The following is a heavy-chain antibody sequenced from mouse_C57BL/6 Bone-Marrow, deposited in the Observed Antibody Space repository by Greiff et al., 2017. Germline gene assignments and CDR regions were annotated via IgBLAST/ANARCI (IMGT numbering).Heavy chain of an antibody. J-gene: IGHJ4*01. CDR2: IYPRSGNT. CDR3: ARSRIYYGNYVLAMDY. D-gene: IGHD2-1*01. CDR1: SYTFTSYG. V-gene: IGHV1-81*01. Sequence: VNVVESGAELARPGASVKLSCKASSYTFTSYGISWVKQRTGQGLEWIGEIYPRSGNTYYNEKFKGKATLTADKSSSTAYMELRSLTSEDSAVYFCARSRIYYGNYVLAMDYWGQGTSVTVSS.